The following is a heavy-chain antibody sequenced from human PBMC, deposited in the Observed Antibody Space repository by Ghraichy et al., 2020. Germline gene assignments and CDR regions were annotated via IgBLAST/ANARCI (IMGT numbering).Heavy chain of an antibody. CDR2: INHSGST. Sequence: SETLSLTCAVYGGSFSGYYWSWIRQPPGKGLEWIGEINHSGSTNYNPSLKSRVTISVDTSKNQFSLKLSSVTAADTAVYYCARGRVYCSSTSCYRTPPPVWGQGTTVTVSS. CDR1: GGSFSGYY. CDR3: ARGRVYCSSTSCYRTPPPV. D-gene: IGHD2-2*02. V-gene: IGHV4-34*01. J-gene: IGHJ6*02.